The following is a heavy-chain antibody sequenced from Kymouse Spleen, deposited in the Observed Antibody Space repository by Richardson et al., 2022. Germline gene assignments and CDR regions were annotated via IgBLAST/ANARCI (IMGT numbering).Heavy chain of an antibody. CDR2: IKSKTDGGTT. CDR1: GFTFSNAW. CDR3: TTGGVRGVIINYYYGMDV. V-gene: IGHV3-15*01. J-gene: IGHJ6*02. D-gene: IGHD3-10*01. Sequence: EVQLVESGGGLVKPGGSLRLSCAASGFTFSNAWMSWVRQAPGKGLEWVGRIKSKTDGGTTDYAAPVKGRFTISRDDSKNTLYLQMNSLKTEDTAVYYCTTGGVRGVIINYYYGMDVWGQGTTVTVSS.